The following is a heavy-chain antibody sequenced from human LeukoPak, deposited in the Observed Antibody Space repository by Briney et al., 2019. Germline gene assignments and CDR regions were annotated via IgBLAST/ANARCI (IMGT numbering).Heavy chain of an antibody. CDR1: GFTFSSYE. D-gene: IGHD3-10*02. CDR3: AELGITMIGGV. V-gene: IGHV3-48*03. CDR2: ISSSGSTI. Sequence: PGRSLRLSCAASGFTFSSYEMNWVRQAPGKGLEWGSYISSSGSTIYYADSVKGRFTISRDNAKNSLYLQMNSLRAEDTAVYYCAELGITMIGGVWGKGTTVTISS. J-gene: IGHJ6*04.